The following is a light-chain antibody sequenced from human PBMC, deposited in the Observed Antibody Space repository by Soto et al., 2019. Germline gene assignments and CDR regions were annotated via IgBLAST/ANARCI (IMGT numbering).Light chain of an antibody. CDR3: QQYGSSSST. J-gene: IGKJ4*01. CDR1: LSVSSNY. Sequence: EIVFTQSPGTLSFSPGERATLSCRASLSVSSNYVAWYQQKPGQAPRLLIYGASSRATGIPDRFSGSGSGTDFTLTISRLEPEDFAVYYCQQYGSSSSTFGGGTKVDI. V-gene: IGKV3-20*01. CDR2: GAS.